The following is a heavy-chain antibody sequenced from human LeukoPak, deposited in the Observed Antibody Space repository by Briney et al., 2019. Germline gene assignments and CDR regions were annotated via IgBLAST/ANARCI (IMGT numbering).Heavy chain of an antibody. CDR3: AREAHRYSSSSFDAFDI. Sequence: GSSVKVSCKASGGTFSSYAISWVRQAPGQGLEWMGGIIPIFGTANYAQKFQGRVTITADESTSTAHKELSSLRSEDTAVYYCAREAHRYSSSSFDAFDIWGQGTMVTVSS. D-gene: IGHD6-6*01. CDR2: IIPIFGTA. V-gene: IGHV1-69*01. CDR1: GGTFSSYA. J-gene: IGHJ3*02.